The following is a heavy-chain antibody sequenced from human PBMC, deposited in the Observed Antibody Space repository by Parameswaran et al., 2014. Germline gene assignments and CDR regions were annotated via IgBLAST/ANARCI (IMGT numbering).Heavy chain of an antibody. D-gene: IGHD3-22*01. J-gene: IGHJ1*01. V-gene: IGHV1-2*02. CDR3: AKALPYDSSGLQH. CDR2: INPNSGGT. Sequence: WVRQAPGQGLEWMGWINPNSGGTNYAQKFQGRVTMTRDTSISTAYMELSRLRSDDTAVYYCAKALPYDSSGLQHWGQGTLVTVSS.